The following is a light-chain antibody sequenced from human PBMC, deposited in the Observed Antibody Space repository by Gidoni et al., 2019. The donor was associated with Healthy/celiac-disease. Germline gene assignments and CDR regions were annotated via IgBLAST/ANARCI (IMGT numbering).Light chain of an antibody. Sequence: SYELTQPPSVSVSPGQTASITCAGDKLGDKYACWYQQKPGQSPVLVIYQDSKRPSGIPERFSGSNSGNTATLNISGTQAMDEADYYCQAWDSSTASVFGGGTKLTVL. J-gene: IGLJ2*01. CDR1: KLGDKY. CDR3: QAWDSSTASV. CDR2: QDS. V-gene: IGLV3-1*01.